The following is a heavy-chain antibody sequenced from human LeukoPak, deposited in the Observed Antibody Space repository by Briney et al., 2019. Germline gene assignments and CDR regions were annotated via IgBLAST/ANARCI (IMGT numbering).Heavy chain of an antibody. CDR2: IYSGGST. CDR1: GFTVSSNY. D-gene: IGHD1-20*01. J-gene: IGHJ4*02. Sequence: PGGTLRLSCAASGFTVSSNYMSWVRQAPGKGLEWVSVIYSGGSTYYADSVKGRFTISRDNSKNTLYLQMNSLRAEDTAVYYCARDITGTTGYWGQGTLVTVSS. CDR3: ARDITGTTGY. V-gene: IGHV3-66*01.